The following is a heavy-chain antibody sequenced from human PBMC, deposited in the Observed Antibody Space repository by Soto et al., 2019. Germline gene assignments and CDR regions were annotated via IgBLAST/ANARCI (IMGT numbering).Heavy chain of an antibody. CDR2: IYHSGST. V-gene: IGHV4-30-2*01. Sequence: NPSETLSLTCVVSGDSVSRGGYSWSWIRQPPGKGLEWIGNIYHSGSTYYNPSLKSRVTISEDRSKNQISLKLSSVTAADTAVYYCAKNTYYYDSSGFPEYWGQGTPVTVSS. CDR1: GDSVSRGGYS. CDR3: AKNTYYYDSSGFPEY. J-gene: IGHJ4*02. D-gene: IGHD3-22*01.